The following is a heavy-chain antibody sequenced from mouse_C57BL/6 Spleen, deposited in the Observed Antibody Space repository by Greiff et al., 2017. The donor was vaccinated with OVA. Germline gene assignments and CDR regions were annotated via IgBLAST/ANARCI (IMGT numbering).Heavy chain of an antibody. CDR1: GFTFSSYA. V-gene: IGHV5-4*01. CDR3: ARERGGYDGADY. D-gene: IGHD2-2*01. Sequence: EVQGVESGGGLVKPGGSLKLSCAASGFTFSSYAMSWVRQTPEKRLEWVATISDGGSYTYYPDNVKGRFTISRDNAKNNLYLQMSHLKSEDTAMYYCARERGGYDGADYWGQGTTLTVSS. J-gene: IGHJ2*01. CDR2: ISDGGSYT.